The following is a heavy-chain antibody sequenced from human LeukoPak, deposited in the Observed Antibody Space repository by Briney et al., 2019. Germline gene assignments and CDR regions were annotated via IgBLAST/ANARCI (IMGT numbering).Heavy chain of an antibody. D-gene: IGHD4-11*01. CDR3: ARFYSTTLDY. J-gene: IGHJ4*02. CDR2: IYYSGST. CDR1: GGSISSYNYY. V-gene: IGHV4-61*01. Sequence: SPSETLSLTCTVSGGSISSYNYYWSWIRQPPGKGLEWIGYIYYSGSTNYNPSLKSRVTISVDTSKNQFSLKLSSVTAADTAVYYCARFYSTTLDYWGQGTLVTVSS.